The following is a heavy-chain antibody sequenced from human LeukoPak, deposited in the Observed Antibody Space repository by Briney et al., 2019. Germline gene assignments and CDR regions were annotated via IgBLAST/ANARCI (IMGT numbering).Heavy chain of an antibody. J-gene: IGHJ4*02. V-gene: IGHV3-21*01. Sequence: GGSLRLSCAASGFTFSSYSMNWVRQAPGKGLEWVSSISSSSSYIYYADSVKGRFTISRDNAKNSLYLQMNSLRAEDTAVYYCARGEIPSRYSYGTGYWGQGILVTVSS. CDR2: ISSSSSYI. CDR3: ARGEIPSRYSYGTGY. D-gene: IGHD5-18*01. CDR1: GFTFSSYS.